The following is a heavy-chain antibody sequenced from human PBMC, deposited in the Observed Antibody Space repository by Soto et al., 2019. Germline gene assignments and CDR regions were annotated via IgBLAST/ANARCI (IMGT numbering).Heavy chain of an antibody. CDR3: AISPYYYDSSAYLGY. J-gene: IGHJ4*02. D-gene: IGHD3-22*01. V-gene: IGHV3-21*01. Sequence: GGSLRLSCAASGFTFSSYSMNWVRQAPGKGLEWVSSISSSSSYIYYADSVKGRFTISRDNAKNSLYLQMNSLRAEDTAVYYCAISPYYYDSSAYLGYWGQGTLVTGSS. CDR2: ISSSSSYI. CDR1: GFTFSSYS.